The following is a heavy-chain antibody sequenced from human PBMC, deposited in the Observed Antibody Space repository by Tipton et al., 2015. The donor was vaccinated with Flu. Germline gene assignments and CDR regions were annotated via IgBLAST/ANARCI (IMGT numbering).Heavy chain of an antibody. CDR1: GASIGDNDYY. D-gene: IGHD2-21*02. J-gene: IGHJ5*02. V-gene: IGHV4-39*07. Sequence: TLSLTCSVSGASIGDNDYYWAWIRRPPGLRLEWIGSVFHNGHTYSHPSLLSRVVISADTSNNLFSLKLSSVTAADTAVYYCTREPSSTLTATRFDPWGQGILVTVSS. CDR3: TREPSSTLTATRFDP. CDR2: VFHNGHT.